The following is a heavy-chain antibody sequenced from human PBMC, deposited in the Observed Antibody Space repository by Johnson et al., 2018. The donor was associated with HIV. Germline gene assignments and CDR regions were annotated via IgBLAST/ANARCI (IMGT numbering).Heavy chain of an antibody. J-gene: IGHJ3*02. CDR3: ARDLKSYYDSSGYFDAFDI. V-gene: IGHV3-33*08. CDR1: GFTFSSY. CDR2: WNSGSNK. Sequence: QVQLVESGGGVVQPGRSLRLSCAASGFTFSSYWNSGSNKFYADSVKGRFTISRDNAKNSLYLQMNSLRAEDTALYYCARDLKSYYDSSGYFDAFDIWGQGTMVTVSS. D-gene: IGHD3-22*01.